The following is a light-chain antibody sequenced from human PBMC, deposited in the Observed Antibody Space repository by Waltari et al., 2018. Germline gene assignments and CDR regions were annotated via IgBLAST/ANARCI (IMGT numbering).Light chain of an antibody. J-gene: IGKJ4*01. V-gene: IGKV3-11*01. CDR1: QSVRSY. CDR2: DAS. CDR3: QQRSNWPLT. Sequence: EIVLTQSPATLSLSPGDTATLSCRASQSVRSYLAWYQQKPGQAPRLLIYDASTRATGIPARFSGSGSGTDFTLTISSLEPEDFAVYYCQQRSNWPLTFGGGTKVEIK.